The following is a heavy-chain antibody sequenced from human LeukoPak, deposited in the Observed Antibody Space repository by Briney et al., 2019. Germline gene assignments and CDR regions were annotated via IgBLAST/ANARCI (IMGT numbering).Heavy chain of an antibody. CDR3: APTSEAYTSNWND. CDR1: GYTFIDDY. CDR2: INPDSGFT. J-gene: IGHJ4*02. V-gene: IGHV1-2*02. Sequence: ASVKVSCKASGYTFIDDYMQWVRQAPGQGLEWMGWINPDSGFTVYAQKFQGRVTMTRDTSINTAYMEVRRLTSDDTAVYYCAPTSEAYTSNWNDWGQGTLVTVSS. D-gene: IGHD1-1*01.